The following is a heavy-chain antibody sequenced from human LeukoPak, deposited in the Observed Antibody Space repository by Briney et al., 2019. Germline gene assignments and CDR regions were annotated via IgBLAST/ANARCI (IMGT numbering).Heavy chain of an antibody. D-gene: IGHD3-10*01. J-gene: IGHJ4*02. CDR3: ATTDSNYYGSGSYPPRDY. CDR1: GYTFTGYY. Sequence: ASVKVSCKASGYTFTGYYMLWVRQAPGKGLEWMGWINPNSGGTNYAQKFQGRVTMTRDTSISTAYMELSSLRSEDTAVYYCATTDSNYYGSGSYPPRDYWGQGTLVTVSS. V-gene: IGHV1-2*02. CDR2: INPNSGGT.